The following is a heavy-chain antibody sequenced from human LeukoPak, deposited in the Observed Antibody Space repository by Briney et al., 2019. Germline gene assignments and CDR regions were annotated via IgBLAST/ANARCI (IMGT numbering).Heavy chain of an antibody. J-gene: IGHJ4*02. CDR1: GFTCSSYW. V-gene: IGHV3-74*01. CDR3: ARVPYSYDSGRAADY. CDR2: INSDGSST. Sequence: GGSLRLSCAASGFTCSSYWMHWVRQAPGKGLGWVSRINSDGSSTSYADSVKGRFTISRDNAKNTLYLQMNSLRAEDTAVYYCARVPYSYDSGRAADYWGQGTLVTVSS. D-gene: IGHD3-22*01.